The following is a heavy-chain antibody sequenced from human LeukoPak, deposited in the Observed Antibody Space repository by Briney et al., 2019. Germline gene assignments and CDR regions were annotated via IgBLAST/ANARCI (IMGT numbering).Heavy chain of an antibody. Sequence: GGSLRLSCAASGFTFSSYWMSWVRQAPGKGLEWVSVIYSGGSTYYADSVKGRFTISRDNSKNTLYLQMNSLRAEDTAVYYCARERSGSPLFDYWGQGTLVTVSS. V-gene: IGHV3-53*01. J-gene: IGHJ4*02. CDR1: GFTFSSYW. CDR3: ARERSGSPLFDY. D-gene: IGHD1-26*01. CDR2: IYSGGST.